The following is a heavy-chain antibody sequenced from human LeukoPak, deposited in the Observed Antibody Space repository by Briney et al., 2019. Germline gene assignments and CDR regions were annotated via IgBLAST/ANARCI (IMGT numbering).Heavy chain of an antibody. V-gene: IGHV4-59*12. CDR3: ARERWDDVFDI. CDR1: GGSISSYY. D-gene: IGHD1-26*01. J-gene: IGHJ3*02. Sequence: SETLSLTCTVSGGSISSYYWSWIRQPPGKGLEWIGYIYYSGSTYYNPSLKSRVTISEDTSKNQFSLKLSSVIAADTAVYYCARERWDDVFDIWGQGTMVTVSS. CDR2: IYYSGST.